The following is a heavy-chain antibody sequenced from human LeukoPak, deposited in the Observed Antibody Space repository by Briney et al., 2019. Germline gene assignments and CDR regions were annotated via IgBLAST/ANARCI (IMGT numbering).Heavy chain of an antibody. J-gene: IGHJ4*02. CDR3: ARDGYCSSGSCHPFDY. CDR1: GFTFSNYA. D-gene: IGHD2-15*01. CDR2: ISGSSTDI. Sequence: GGSLRLSCAASGFTFSNYAMNWVRQAPGKGLEWVSSISGSSTDIYNADSVKGRFTISRDNAKNSLYLQMNSLRVEDTAVYYCARDGYCSSGSCHPFDYWGQGTLVTVSS. V-gene: IGHV3-21*01.